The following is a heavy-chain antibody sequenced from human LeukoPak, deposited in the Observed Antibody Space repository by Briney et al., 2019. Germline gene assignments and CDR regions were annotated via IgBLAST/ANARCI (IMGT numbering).Heavy chain of an antibody. CDR1: GFPFSTYE. J-gene: IGHJ4*02. D-gene: IGHD6-6*01. Sequence: GGSLRLSCVASGFPFSTYEMNWVRQAPGKGLEWVAVIWYDGSNKYYADSVKGRFTISRDNSKNTLYLQMNSLRAEDTAVYYCAKSEEQLAFDYWGQGTLVTVSS. V-gene: IGHV3-33*06. CDR3: AKSEEQLAFDY. CDR2: IWYDGSNK.